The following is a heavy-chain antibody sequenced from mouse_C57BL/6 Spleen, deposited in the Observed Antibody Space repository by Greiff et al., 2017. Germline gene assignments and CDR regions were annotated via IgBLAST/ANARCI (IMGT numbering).Heavy chain of an antibody. Sequence: EVQGVESGGGLVKPGGSLKLSCAASGFTFSDYGMHWVRQAPEKGLEWVVYISSGSSTIYYADTVKGRFTISRDNAKNTLFLKMTSARSEDTAMYYGAAYYSNYDYAMDYWGQGTSVTVSS. J-gene: IGHJ4*01. CDR1: GFTFSDYG. D-gene: IGHD2-5*01. CDR3: AAYYSNYDYAMDY. CDR2: ISSGSSTI. V-gene: IGHV5-17*01.